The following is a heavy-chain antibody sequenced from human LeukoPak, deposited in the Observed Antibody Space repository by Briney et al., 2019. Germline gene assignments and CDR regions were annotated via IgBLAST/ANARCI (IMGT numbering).Heavy chain of an antibody. D-gene: IGHD6-13*01. V-gene: IGHV3-23*01. Sequence: GGSLRLSCAASGFTFSSYAMSWVRQAPGKGLEWVSAISGSGGSTYYADSVKRRFTISRDNSKNTLYLQMNSLRAEDTAVYYCAKKPSYSSSWYFDYWGQGTLVTVSS. J-gene: IGHJ4*02. CDR2: ISGSGGST. CDR1: GFTFSSYA. CDR3: AKKPSYSSSWYFDY.